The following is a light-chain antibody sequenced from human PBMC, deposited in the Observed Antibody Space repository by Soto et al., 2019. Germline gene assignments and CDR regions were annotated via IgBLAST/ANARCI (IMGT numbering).Light chain of an antibody. J-gene: IGKJ5*01. CDR3: QQRSKWPIT. CDR2: DAS. Sequence: EIVLTQSPGTLSLSPGERATLSCRASQSVSNTYLAWYQQKPGRAPRLLIYDASTRATGIPDRFSGSGSGTGFTLTISSLEPEDFAVYYCQQRSKWPITFGQGTRLET. V-gene: IGKV3D-20*02. CDR1: QSVSNTY.